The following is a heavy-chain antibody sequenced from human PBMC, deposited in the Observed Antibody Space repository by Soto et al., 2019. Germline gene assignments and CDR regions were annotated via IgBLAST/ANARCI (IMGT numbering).Heavy chain of an antibody. Sequence: PVGSLRLSGAASGFTFSDYYMSWIRQARGKGLEWVSYISSSGSTIYYADSVKGRFTISRDNAKNSLYLQMNSLRAEDTAVYYCARGGSSSWYNWFDPWGQGTLVTVSS. V-gene: IGHV3-11*01. CDR2: ISSSGSTI. J-gene: IGHJ5*02. CDR1: GFTFSDYY. CDR3: ARGGSSSWYNWFDP. D-gene: IGHD6-13*01.